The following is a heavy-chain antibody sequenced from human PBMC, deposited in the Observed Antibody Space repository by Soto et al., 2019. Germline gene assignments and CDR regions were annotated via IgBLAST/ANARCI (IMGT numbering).Heavy chain of an antibody. D-gene: IGHD4-17*01. J-gene: IGHJ4*02. Sequence: PSETLSLICTVSGGSISSYYWSWIRQPPGKGLEWIGYIHYSGSTNYNPSLKSRVTISIDTSKNQFSLTLNSVTAADTAVYFCARVGWTTVGYYFDYWGQGTLVTVSS. CDR2: IHYSGST. V-gene: IGHV4-59*01. CDR1: GGSISSYY. CDR3: ARVGWTTVGYYFDY.